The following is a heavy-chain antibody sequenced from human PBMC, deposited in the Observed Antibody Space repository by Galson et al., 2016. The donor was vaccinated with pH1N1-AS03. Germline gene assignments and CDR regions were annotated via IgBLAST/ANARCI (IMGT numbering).Heavy chain of an antibody. V-gene: IGHV3-74*03. CDR3: ARGWPDYGGDSFLGWDH. CDR1: GFTFSNYW. J-gene: IGHJ4*02. CDR2: INPDGSTT. D-gene: IGHD4-23*01. Sequence: GFTFSNYWMHWVRQAPGKGLAWVSNINPDGSTTAYVDSVKGRFTVSRDNAKNTLYLQMNSLRADDTAVYYCARGWPDYGGDSFLGWDHWGQGTLVTVSS.